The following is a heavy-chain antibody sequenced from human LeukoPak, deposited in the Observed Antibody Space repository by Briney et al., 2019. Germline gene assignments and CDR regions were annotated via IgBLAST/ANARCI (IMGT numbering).Heavy chain of an antibody. Sequence: PSETLSLTCTVSGGSISCYYWSWIRQPPGKGLEWIGYIYYSGSTNYNPSLKSRVTISVDTSKNQFSLKLSSVTAADTAVYYCARDHQGDFWSGDTNWFDPWGQGTLVTVSS. CDR3: ARDHQGDFWSGDTNWFDP. J-gene: IGHJ5*02. CDR1: GGSISCYY. CDR2: IYYSGST. V-gene: IGHV4-59*01. D-gene: IGHD3-3*01.